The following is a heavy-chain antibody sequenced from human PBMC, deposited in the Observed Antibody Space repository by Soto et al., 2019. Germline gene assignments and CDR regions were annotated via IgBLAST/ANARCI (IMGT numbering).Heavy chain of an antibody. Sequence: PSETLSLTCTVSGGSISSSSYYWGWIRQPPGKGLEWIGSIYYSGNTYYNPSLKSRVTISVDTSKNQFSLKLSSVTAADTAVYYCASLTVLLHWFEPWGQGTLVTVS. V-gene: IGHV4-39*01. CDR3: ASLTVLLHWFEP. D-gene: IGHD3-10*01. CDR2: IYYSGNT. CDR1: GGSISSSSYY. J-gene: IGHJ5*02.